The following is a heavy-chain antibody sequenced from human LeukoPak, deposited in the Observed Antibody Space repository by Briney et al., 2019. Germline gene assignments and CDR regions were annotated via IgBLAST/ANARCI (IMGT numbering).Heavy chain of an antibody. D-gene: IGHD3-16*02. CDR3: ASGLRLGELSLCLNY. CDR1: GFTFSSYS. Sequence: PGGSLRLSCAASGFTFSSYSMNWVRQAPGKGLEWVSSISSSSSYIYYADSVKGRFTISRDNAKNSLYLQMNSLRAEDTAVYYCASGLRLGELSLCLNYWGQGTLVTVSS. V-gene: IGHV3-21*01. CDR2: ISSSSSYI. J-gene: IGHJ4*02.